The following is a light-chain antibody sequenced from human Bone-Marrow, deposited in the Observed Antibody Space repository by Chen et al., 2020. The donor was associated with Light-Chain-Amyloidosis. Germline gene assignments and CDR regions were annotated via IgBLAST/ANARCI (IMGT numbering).Light chain of an antibody. Sequence: QSALTQPAPVSGSPGQAITISCTGTSSDVGGDNHVSWYQQHPDKAPKLMIYEVTNRPSWVPDRFSGSKSDNTASLTISGLQTEDEADYFSSSYTITNTLVFGSGTRVTVL. J-gene: IGLJ1*01. CDR3: SSYTITNTLV. CDR1: SSDVGGDNH. V-gene: IGLV2-14*01. CDR2: EVT.